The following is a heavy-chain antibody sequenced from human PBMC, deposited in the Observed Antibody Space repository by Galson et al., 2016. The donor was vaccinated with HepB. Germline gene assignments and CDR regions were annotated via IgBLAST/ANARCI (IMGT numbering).Heavy chain of an antibody. CDR3: TRRVNALKLYFDL. CDR2: IIPLFATP. D-gene: IGHD3-16*01. CDR1: GGSFRTFD. Sequence: SVKVSCKASGGSFRTFDFNWVRQAPGQRLEWLGGIIPLFATPNYAQNFQGRVTITADPSTSTAYMELSSLRSDDTAVYYCTRRVNALKLYFDLWGRGTLVTVSS. J-gene: IGHJ2*01. V-gene: IGHV1-69*13.